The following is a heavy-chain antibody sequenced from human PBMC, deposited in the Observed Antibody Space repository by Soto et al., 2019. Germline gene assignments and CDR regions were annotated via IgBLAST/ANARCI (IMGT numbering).Heavy chain of an antibody. CDR3: ARVYNYYDSSGYYS. D-gene: IGHD3-22*01. CDR2: ISAYNGNT. J-gene: IGHJ5*02. CDR1: GYTFTSYG. Sequence: ASVKVSCKASGYTFTSYGISWVRQAPGQGLEWMGWISAYNGNTNYAQKLQGRVTMTTDTSTSTAYMELRSLRSGDTAVYYCARVYNYYDSSGYYSWGQGTLVTVS. V-gene: IGHV1-18*04.